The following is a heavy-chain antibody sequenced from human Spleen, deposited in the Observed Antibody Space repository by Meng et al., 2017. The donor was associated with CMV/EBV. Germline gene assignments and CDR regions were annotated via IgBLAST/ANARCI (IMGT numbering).Heavy chain of an antibody. CDR2: INPNVGGT. Sequence: SCKASGYTFTDTKMHWVRQAPGQGLEWMGWINPNVGGTTYAQKFQGRVTVTRDTSTSTVYMELRGLRSDDTAVYFCARAGDDYFDYWGQGTLVTVSS. CDR3: ARAGDDYFDY. V-gene: IGHV1-2*02. CDR1: GYTFTDTK. D-gene: IGHD3-10*01. J-gene: IGHJ4*02.